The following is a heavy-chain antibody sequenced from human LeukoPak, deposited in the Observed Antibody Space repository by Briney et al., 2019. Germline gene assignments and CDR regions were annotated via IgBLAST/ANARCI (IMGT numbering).Heavy chain of an antibody. V-gene: IGHV3-23*01. CDR1: GFTFSNYP. CDR3: HLLRYFDPFDY. Sequence: GGSLRLSCSASGFTFSNYPMAWVRQAPGKGLEWVSSITSSGGTTYYADSVRGRFTIYRDNSKNTLYLQMNSLRAEDTAVYYCHLLRYFDPFDYWGQGTLVTVSS. D-gene: IGHD3-9*01. CDR2: ITSSGGTT. J-gene: IGHJ4*02.